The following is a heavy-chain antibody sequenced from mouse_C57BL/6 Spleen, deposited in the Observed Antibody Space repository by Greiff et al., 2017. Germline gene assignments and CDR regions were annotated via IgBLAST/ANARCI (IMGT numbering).Heavy chain of an antibody. Sequence: QVQLQQSGPELVQPGASVTISCTASGYAFSSSWMHWVKQRPGQGLEWICRLYPGDGDTNYTGKFKGKATLTADKSSSTAYMQLSSLTSEDSAVYFCAREGDGRAMDYWGQGTSVTVSS. CDR1: GYAFSSSW. CDR2: LYPGDGDT. J-gene: IGHJ4*01. CDR3: AREGDGRAMDY. D-gene: IGHD1-1*01. V-gene: IGHV1-82*01.